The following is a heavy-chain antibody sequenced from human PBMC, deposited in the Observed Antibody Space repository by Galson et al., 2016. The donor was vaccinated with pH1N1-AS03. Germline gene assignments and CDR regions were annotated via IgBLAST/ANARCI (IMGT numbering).Heavy chain of an antibody. CDR2: INSKNGDT. CDR3: ATPQSLKLGATRAFDL. D-gene: IGHD1-26*01. V-gene: IGHV1-2*06. CDR1: GYTFSAYY. J-gene: IGHJ2*01. Sequence: SVKVSCKASGYTFSAYYMHWVRQAPGQGLEWLGRINSKNGDTDYAPKFRDRLTMTRDTSITTAYLELRSLTSGDTALYYCATPQSLKLGATRAFDLLGRDTLVTVTS.